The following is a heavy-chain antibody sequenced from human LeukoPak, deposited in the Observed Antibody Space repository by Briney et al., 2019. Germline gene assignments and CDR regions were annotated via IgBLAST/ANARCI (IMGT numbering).Heavy chain of an antibody. Sequence: SETLSLTCAVYGGSFSGYYWSWIRQPPGKGLEWIGEIDHSGSTNYNPSLKSRVTISVDTSKNQFSLKLSSVTAAASAVYYCARVFYYYYGMDVWGQGTTVSVSS. J-gene: IGHJ6*02. CDR1: GGSFSGYY. CDR2: IDHSGST. V-gene: IGHV4-34*01. CDR3: ARVFYYYYGMDV.